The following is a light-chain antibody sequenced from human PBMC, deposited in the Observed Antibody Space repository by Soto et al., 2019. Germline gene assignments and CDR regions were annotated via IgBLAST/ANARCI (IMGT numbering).Light chain of an antibody. CDR3: QHRSNWLGT. J-gene: IGKJ3*01. V-gene: IGKV3-11*01. Sequence: EIVLTQSPATLSLSPGERATLSCRASQSVGSFLAWYQQKSGQTPRLLIYVASKRAPGIPARFSGSGSGTDFTLTISSLEPEDFAVYYCQHRSNWLGTFGPGTKVDIK. CDR1: QSVGSF. CDR2: VAS.